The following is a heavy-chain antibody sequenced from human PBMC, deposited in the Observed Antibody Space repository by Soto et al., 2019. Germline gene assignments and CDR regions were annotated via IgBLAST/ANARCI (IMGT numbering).Heavy chain of an antibody. CDR1: GFTFSSYW. J-gene: IGHJ4*02. Sequence: GGSLRLSCAASGFTFSSYWMSWVRQAPGKGLEWVANIKQDGSEKYYVDSVKGRFTISRDNAKNSLYLQMNSLRAEDTAVYYCARRRGGYYDSSGSFDYWGQGTLVTVSS. D-gene: IGHD3-22*01. CDR3: ARRRGGYYDSSGSFDY. V-gene: IGHV3-7*03. CDR2: IKQDGSEK.